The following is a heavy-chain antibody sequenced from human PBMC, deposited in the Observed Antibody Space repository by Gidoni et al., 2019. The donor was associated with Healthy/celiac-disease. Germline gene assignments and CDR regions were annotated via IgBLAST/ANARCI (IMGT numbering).Heavy chain of an antibody. Sequence: EVQLVESGGGLVQPGGSMRLSCAASGFTFSRYSMNWVRQAPGKGLEWVSYISSSSSTIYYADSVKGRFTISRDNAKNSLYLQMNSLRDEDTAVYYCARESIFGVVNGYYYYYGMDVWGQGTTVTVSS. J-gene: IGHJ6*02. CDR2: ISSSSSTI. V-gene: IGHV3-48*02. CDR1: GFTFSRYS. CDR3: ARESIFGVVNGYYYYYGMDV. D-gene: IGHD3-3*01.